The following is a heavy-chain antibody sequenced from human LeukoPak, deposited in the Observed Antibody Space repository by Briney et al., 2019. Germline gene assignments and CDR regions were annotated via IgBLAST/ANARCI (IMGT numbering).Heavy chain of an antibody. CDR2: IYYSGST. CDR1: GGSISSYY. J-gene: IGHJ6*02. V-gene: IGHV4-59*08. CDR3: ARLEDYGDYYYYGVDV. Sequence: SETLSLTCTVSGGSISSYYWSWIRQPPGKGLEWIGYIYYSGSTNYNPSLKSRVTISVDTSKNQFSLKLSSVTAADTAVYYCARLEDYGDYYYYGVDVWGQGTTVTVSS. D-gene: IGHD4-17*01.